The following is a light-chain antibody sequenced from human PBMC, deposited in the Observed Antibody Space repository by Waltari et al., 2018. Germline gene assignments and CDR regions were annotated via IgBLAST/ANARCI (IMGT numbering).Light chain of an antibody. CDR3: QQSFTTPWT. CDR1: QNISNY. J-gene: IGKJ1*01. CDR2: AAS. V-gene: IGKV1-39*01. Sequence: DIQMTQSPSSLSASVGDRVIIACRATQNISNYFNWYQQKPGKAPSLLIYAASSLQSGVPSRFSGSGSGTDFTLTIRSLQPEDFANYYCQQSFTTPWTFGRGTKVEVK.